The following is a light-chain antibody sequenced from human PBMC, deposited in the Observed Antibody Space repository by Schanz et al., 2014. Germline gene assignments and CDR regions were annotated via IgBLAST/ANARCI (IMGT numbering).Light chain of an antibody. Sequence: EIVLTQSPGTLSLSPGERATLTCRASENVDGYLAWYQQKPGQAPRLLIHDASNRAPGIPARFSGSGAGTDFTLTISGLEPEDFAVYYCQHYDSSSLFTFGRGTRLEI. J-gene: IGKJ5*01. CDR2: DAS. CDR3: QHYDSSSLFT. V-gene: IGKV3-11*01. CDR1: ENVDGY.